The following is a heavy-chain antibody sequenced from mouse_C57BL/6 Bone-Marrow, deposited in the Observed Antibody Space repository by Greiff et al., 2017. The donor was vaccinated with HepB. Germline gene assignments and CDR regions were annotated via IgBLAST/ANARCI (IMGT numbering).Heavy chain of an antibody. D-gene: IGHD1-1*01. CDR2: IWTGGGT. Sequence: VHLVESGPGLVAPSQSLSITCTVSGFSLTSYAISWVRQPPGKGLEWLGVIWTGGGTNCNSALKSRLSISKDNSKSQVFLKMNSLQTDDTARYYCASYGSSYGWFAYWGQGTLVTVSA. J-gene: IGHJ3*01. CDR1: GFSLTSYA. CDR3: ASYGSSYGWFAY. V-gene: IGHV2-9-1*01.